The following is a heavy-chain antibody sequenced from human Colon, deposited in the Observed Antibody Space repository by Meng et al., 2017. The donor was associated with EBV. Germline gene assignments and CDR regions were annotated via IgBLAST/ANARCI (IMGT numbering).Heavy chain of an antibody. V-gene: IGHV3-11*01. CDR2: ISSSGSAT. Sequence: GGGLFNPGGSLSPSLAASGVTFGDYYMRWVRQAPGKGLEWVSFISSSGSATYYADSVKGRFTICRDNAKSSLYLQMSSLRVEDTAIYYCAKESRGVTVTGPAYWGQGTLVTVSS. D-gene: IGHD6-19*01. J-gene: IGHJ4*02. CDR1: GVTFGDYY. CDR3: AKESRGVTVTGPAY.